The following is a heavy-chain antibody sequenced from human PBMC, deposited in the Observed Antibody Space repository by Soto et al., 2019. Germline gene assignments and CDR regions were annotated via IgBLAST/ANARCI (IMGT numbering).Heavy chain of an antibody. J-gene: IGHJ5*02. D-gene: IGHD3-3*01. CDR1: GGTFSSYT. Sequence: ASVKVSCKASGGTFSSYTISWVRQAPGQGLEWMGRIIPILGIANYAQKFQGRVTITADKSTSTAYMELSSLRSEDTAVYYCARDTGPPYDFWSGYYVGNWFDPWGKGTLVTVSS. CDR3: ARDTGPPYDFWSGYYVGNWFDP. CDR2: IIPILGIA. V-gene: IGHV1-69*04.